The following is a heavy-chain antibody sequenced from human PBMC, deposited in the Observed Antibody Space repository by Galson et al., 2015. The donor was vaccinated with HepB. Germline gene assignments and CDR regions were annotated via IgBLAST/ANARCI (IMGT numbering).Heavy chain of an antibody. Sequence: SLRLSCAASGFTFGDYAMSWFRQAPGKGLEWVGFIRSKAYGGTTEYAASVKGRFTISRDDSKSIAYLQMNSLKTEDTAVYYCTREASYCSSTSCSPAVWFDPWGQGTLVTVSS. CDR2: IRSKAYGGTT. CDR3: TREASYCSSTSCSPAVWFDP. V-gene: IGHV3-49*03. J-gene: IGHJ5*02. D-gene: IGHD2-2*01. CDR1: GFTFGDYA.